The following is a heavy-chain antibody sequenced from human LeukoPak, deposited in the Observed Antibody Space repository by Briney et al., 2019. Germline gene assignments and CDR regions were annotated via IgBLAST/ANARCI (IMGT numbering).Heavy chain of an antibody. V-gene: IGHV3-21*01. D-gene: IGHD5-18*01. CDR2: ISSSSSYI. J-gene: IGHJ3*02. Sequence: GGSLRLSCAASGFTFSNYSMNWVRQAPGKGLEWVSSISSSSSYIYYADSVKGRFTISRDNAKNSLYLQMNSLRAEDTAVYYCARDAYSYGSAFDIWGQGTMVTVSS. CDR3: ARDAYSYGSAFDI. CDR1: GFTFSNYS.